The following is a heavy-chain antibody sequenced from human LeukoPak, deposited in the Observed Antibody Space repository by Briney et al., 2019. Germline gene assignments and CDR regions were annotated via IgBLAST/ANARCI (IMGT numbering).Heavy chain of an antibody. Sequence: ASVNVSCKASGYAFSSYYMHWVRQAPGQGLEWMGIINPSGGSTSYAQKFQGRVTMTRDTSTSTVYMELSSLRSEDTAVYYCARSMVRGVTYYFDYWGQGTLVTVSS. CDR2: INPSGGST. D-gene: IGHD3-10*01. V-gene: IGHV1-46*01. CDR3: ARSMVRGVTYYFDY. CDR1: GYAFSSYY. J-gene: IGHJ4*02.